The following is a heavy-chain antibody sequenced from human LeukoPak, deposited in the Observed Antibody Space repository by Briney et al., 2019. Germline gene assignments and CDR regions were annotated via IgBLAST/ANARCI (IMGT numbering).Heavy chain of an antibody. D-gene: IGHD3-22*01. CDR2: INSDGSST. Sequence: GGSLRLSCAASGFSFSRYWMSWVRQAPGKGLVWVSRINSDGSSTSYADSVKGRFTISRDNAKNTLYLQMNSLRAEDTAVYYCARDPLHYYDTSGLIDYWGQGTLVTVSS. V-gene: IGHV3-74*01. CDR1: GFSFSRYW. CDR3: ARDPLHYYDTSGLIDY. J-gene: IGHJ4*02.